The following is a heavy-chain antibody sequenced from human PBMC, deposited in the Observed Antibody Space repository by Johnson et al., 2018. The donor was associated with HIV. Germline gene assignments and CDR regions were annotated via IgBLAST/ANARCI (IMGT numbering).Heavy chain of an antibody. CDR3: ARRTVVTPGAFDI. CDR1: GFTFSDYY. D-gene: IGHD4-23*01. Sequence: QVQLVESGGGLVKPGGSLRLSCAASGFTFSDYYLSWIRQAPGKGLEWVSCISRSGSTIYYAGSVKGRVTISRDNAKNSLYLQMNSLRAEDPAVYYCARRTVVTPGAFDIWGQETMVTVSS. J-gene: IGHJ3*02. V-gene: IGHV3-11*04. CDR2: ISRSGSTI.